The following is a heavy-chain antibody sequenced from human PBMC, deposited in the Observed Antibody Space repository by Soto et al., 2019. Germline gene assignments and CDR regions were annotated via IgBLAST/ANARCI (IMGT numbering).Heavy chain of an antibody. CDR3: ARGSKTDGGNSGWYFDY. Sequence: ASVKVSCKASGYTFTSYYMHWVRQAPGQGLEWMGIINPSGGSTSYAQKFQGRVTMTRDTSTSTVYMELSSLRSEDTAVYYCARGSKTDGGNSGWYFDYWGQGTLVTVSS. CDR2: INPSGGST. CDR1: GYTFTSYY. J-gene: IGHJ4*02. V-gene: IGHV1-46*01. D-gene: IGHD2-21*02.